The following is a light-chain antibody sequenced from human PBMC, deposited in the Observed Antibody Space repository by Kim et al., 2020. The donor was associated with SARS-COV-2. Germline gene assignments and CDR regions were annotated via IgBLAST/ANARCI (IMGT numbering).Light chain of an antibody. V-gene: IGKV3-15*01. CDR2: SAS. J-gene: IGKJ2*01. Sequence: VSPGERATLSCRANPFLNNNLAWYQQKPGQAPRLLIYSASIRATDIADRFSGSGSGTEFTLTISSLQSEDSAVYYCQQYNSWPPYTFGQGTKLEI. CDR3: QQYNSWPPYT. CDR1: PFLNNN.